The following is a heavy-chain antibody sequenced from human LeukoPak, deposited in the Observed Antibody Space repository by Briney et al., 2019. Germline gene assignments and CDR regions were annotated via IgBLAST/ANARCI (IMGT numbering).Heavy chain of an antibody. CDR1: GFTFSSYV. V-gene: IGHV3-48*03. J-gene: IGHJ4*02. CDR2: ISSSGSTI. D-gene: IGHD3-3*01. Sequence: PGGSLRLSCAASGFTFSSYVMHWVRQAPGKGLEWVSYISSSGSTIYYAGSVKGRFTISRDNAKNSLYLQMNSLRAEDTAVYYCARWSLHPDYWGQGTLVTVSS. CDR3: ARWSLHPDY.